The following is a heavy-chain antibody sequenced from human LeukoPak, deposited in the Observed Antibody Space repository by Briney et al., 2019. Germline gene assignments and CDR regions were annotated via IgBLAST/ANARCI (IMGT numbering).Heavy chain of an antibody. Sequence: GASVKVSCKASGYTFTSYAMHWVRQAPGQRLEWMGWTNAGNGNTKYSQKFQGRVTITRDTSASTAYMELSSLRSEDTAVYYCAREGYCSSTSCRPLTYYYYYGMDVWGQGTTVTVSS. CDR1: GYTFTSYA. D-gene: IGHD2-2*01. J-gene: IGHJ6*02. CDR2: TNAGNGNT. V-gene: IGHV1-3*01. CDR3: AREGYCSSTSCRPLTYYYYYGMDV.